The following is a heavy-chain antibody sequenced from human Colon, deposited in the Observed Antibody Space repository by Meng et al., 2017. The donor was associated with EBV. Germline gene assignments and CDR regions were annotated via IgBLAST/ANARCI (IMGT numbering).Heavy chain of an antibody. CDR1: GGSISMNGYY. J-gene: IGHJ4*02. D-gene: IGHD3-10*01. V-gene: IGHV4-39*01. CDR3: ARRRGGSGRDC. CDR2: IYQSGST. Sequence: QLTRQESGPVMLKHSEPWSPICTCFGGSISMNGYYWDWVRQPPGKGLEWIGAIYQSGSTSYNPSLQSRVTMFVDTSKNKFSLMLTSVTATDTAVYYCARRRGGSGRDCWGQGTLVTVSS.